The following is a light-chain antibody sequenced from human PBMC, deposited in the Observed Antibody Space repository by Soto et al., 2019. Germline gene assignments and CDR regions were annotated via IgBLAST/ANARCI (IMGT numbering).Light chain of an antibody. CDR3: QQYGSSPLT. J-gene: IGKJ4*01. Sequence: DIVLTQSPGTLSLSPGERATLSCRASQSVSSSYLAWYQQKPGQAPRLRINGASIRATGIPDRFSGSGSGTDFTLTISRLEPEDFAVYYCQQYGSSPLTFGGGTKVEIK. V-gene: IGKV3-20*01. CDR1: QSVSSSY. CDR2: GAS.